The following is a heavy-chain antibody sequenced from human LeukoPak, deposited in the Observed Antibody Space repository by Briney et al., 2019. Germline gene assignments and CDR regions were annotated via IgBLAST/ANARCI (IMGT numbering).Heavy chain of an antibody. Sequence: QSGGSLRLSCAASGFTVRSNYMSWVRQAPGKGLEWVSVIYSGGSTYYADSVKGRFTISRDNSKNTLYLQMNSLRAADTAVYYCVRDRGGSYFDYWGQGTLVTVSS. J-gene: IGHJ4*02. CDR1: GFTVRSNY. CDR3: VRDRGGSYFDY. D-gene: IGHD1-26*01. V-gene: IGHV3-66*02. CDR2: IYSGGST.